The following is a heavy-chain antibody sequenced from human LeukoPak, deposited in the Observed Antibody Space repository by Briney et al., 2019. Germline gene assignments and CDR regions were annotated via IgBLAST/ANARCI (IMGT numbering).Heavy chain of an antibody. CDR2: SIPIFGTA. Sequence: SVKVSCKASGGTFSSYAISWVRQDPGQGLEWMGGSIPIFGTANYAQKFQGRVTITADESTSTAYMELSSLRSEDTAVYYCARAPGYCSGGSCPTFDYWGQGTLVTVSS. J-gene: IGHJ4*02. CDR1: GGTFSSYA. V-gene: IGHV1-69*13. CDR3: ARAPGYCSGGSCPTFDY. D-gene: IGHD2-15*01.